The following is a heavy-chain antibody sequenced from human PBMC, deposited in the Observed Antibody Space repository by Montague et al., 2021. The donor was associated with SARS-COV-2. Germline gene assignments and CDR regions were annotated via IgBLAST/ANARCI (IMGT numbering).Heavy chain of an antibody. Sequence: SVKVSCKASAYTFTSFDIHWVRQAPGQGLEWMGWVNPNSANTGYAQKFQGRVTMTRNIAVSTAYMELSGLKSEDTAVYYCARGRNSQLLFEYHYGMDVWGQGTSITVSS. V-gene: IGHV1-8*01. D-gene: IGHD2-2*01. J-gene: IGHJ6*02. CDR3: ARGRNSQLLFEYHYGMDV. CDR2: VNPNSANT. CDR1: AYTFTSFD.